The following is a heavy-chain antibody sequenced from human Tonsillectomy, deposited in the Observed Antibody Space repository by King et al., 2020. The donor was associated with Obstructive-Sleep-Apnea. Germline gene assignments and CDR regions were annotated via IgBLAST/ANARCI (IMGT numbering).Heavy chain of an antibody. CDR3: AGSTEYSNYEAY. CDR2: ISHSGSP. V-gene: IGHV4-31*03. CDR1: DDSISSSAYY. D-gene: IGHD4-11*01. J-gene: IGHJ4*02. Sequence: VQLQESGPGLVKPSQTLSLTCTVSDDSISSSAYYWGWIRQYPGKGQEWIGCISHSGSPYYNPSLNGRVTISMETSRNQFFLKLSSVTAADTAVYYCAGSTEYSNYEAYWGQGILVTVSS.